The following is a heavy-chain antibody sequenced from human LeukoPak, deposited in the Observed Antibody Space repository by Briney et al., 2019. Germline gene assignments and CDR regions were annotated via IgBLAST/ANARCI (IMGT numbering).Heavy chain of an antibody. CDR1: GGSISSYY. Sequence: SETLSLTCTVSGGSISSYYWSWLRQPPGKGLEWIGYIYYSGSTNYNVSLKSRVTISVDTSKNQFSLKLSSVTAADTAVYYCARESAHYGMDVWGQGTTVTVSS. V-gene: IGHV4-59*12. J-gene: IGHJ6*02. CDR2: IYYSGST. CDR3: ARESAHYGMDV.